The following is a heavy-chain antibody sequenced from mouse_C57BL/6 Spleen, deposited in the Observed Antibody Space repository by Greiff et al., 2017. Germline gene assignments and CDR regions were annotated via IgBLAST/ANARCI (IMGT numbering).Heavy chain of an antibody. J-gene: IGHJ2*01. D-gene: IGHD1-2*01. CDR3: VRDEITTAFGY. CDR2: IRSKSNNYAT. CDR1: GFSFNTYA. V-gene: IGHV10-1*01. Sequence: DVQLVESGGGLVQPKGSLKLSCAASGFSFNTYAMNWVRQAPGKGLEWVARIRSKSNNYATYYADSVKDRFTISRDDSESMLYLQMNNLKTEDTAMYYCVRDEITTAFGYWGQGTTLTVSS.